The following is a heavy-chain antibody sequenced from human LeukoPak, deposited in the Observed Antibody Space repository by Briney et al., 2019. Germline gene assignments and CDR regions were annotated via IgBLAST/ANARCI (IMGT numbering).Heavy chain of an antibody. Sequence: ASVNVSCKASGFTFTSSAVQWVRQARGQRLEWIGWIVVGSGNTNYAQKFQERVTITRDMSTSTAYMELSSLRSEDTAVYYCAAEDYYYDSNGYANFDYWGQGTLVTVSS. CDR1: GFTFTSSA. CDR2: IVVGSGNT. D-gene: IGHD3-22*01. J-gene: IGHJ4*02. V-gene: IGHV1-58*01. CDR3: AAEDYYYDSNGYANFDY.